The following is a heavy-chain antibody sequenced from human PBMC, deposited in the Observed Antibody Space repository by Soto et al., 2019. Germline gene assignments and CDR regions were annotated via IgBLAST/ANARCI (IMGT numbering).Heavy chain of an antibody. J-gene: IGHJ4*02. V-gene: IGHV4-39*02. D-gene: IGHD4-17*01. CDR2: IYYSGST. CDR1: GCSISRSSYY. CDR3: ARDYGDISYFDY. Sequence: SETLSLTCTVSGCSISRSSYYWGWIRQPPGKGLEWIGSIYYSGSTFYNPSLKSRVTISVDTSKNQFSLKLGSVTAADTAVYYCARDYGDISYFDYWGQGTLVTVS.